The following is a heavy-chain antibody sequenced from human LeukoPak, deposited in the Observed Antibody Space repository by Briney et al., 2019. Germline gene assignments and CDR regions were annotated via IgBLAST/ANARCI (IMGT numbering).Heavy chain of an antibody. Sequence: GGSLRLSCTASGFAVSNNYVSWVRQAPGKGLEWVSLIYNAVTYADSVKGRFTISRDNAKNSLYLQMNSLRAEDTAVYYCARDLPSAEYSSGWAYYFDYWGQGTLVTVSS. CDR1: GFAVSNNY. D-gene: IGHD6-19*01. CDR3: ARDLPSAEYSSGWAYYFDY. CDR2: IYNAVT. J-gene: IGHJ4*02. V-gene: IGHV3-53*01.